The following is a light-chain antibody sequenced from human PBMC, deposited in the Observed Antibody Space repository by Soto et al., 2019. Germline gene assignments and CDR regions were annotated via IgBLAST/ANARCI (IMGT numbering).Light chain of an antibody. CDR3: KPYGSSVPWT. V-gene: IGKV3-20*01. CDR1: QSVTSSY. CDR2: GAS. Sequence: DIGLTLYPRTPSSPPGKRDPLSCRALQSVTSSYLAWYQQKPGQAPRLLIYGASSRATGIPDRFSGGGSGTDFTLTITRLEPEDVAVYYCKPYGSSVPWTFGQGTKVAIK. J-gene: IGKJ1*01.